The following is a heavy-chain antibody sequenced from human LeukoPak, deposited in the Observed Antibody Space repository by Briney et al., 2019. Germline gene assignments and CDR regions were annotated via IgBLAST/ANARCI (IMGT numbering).Heavy chain of an antibody. CDR1: GGSIRSGTHY. CDR3: ARAGFGEPHYYYYMDV. V-gene: IGHV4-30-2*01. D-gene: IGHD3-10*01. CDR2: IYHSGST. J-gene: IGHJ6*03. Sequence: SQTLSLTCTVSGGSIRSGTHYWSWIRQPPGKGLEWIGYIYHSGSTYYNPSLKSRVTISVDRSKNQFSLKLSSVTAADTAVYYCARAGFGEPHYYYYMDVWGKGTTVTVSS.